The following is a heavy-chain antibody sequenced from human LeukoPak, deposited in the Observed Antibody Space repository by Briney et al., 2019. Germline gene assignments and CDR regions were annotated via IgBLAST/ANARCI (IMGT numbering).Heavy chain of an antibody. D-gene: IGHD2-15*01. CDR1: GGSFSGYY. CDR3: ARALVAATGDFDY. J-gene: IGHJ4*02. CDR2: INHSGST. V-gene: IGHV4-34*01. Sequence: SETLSLTCAVYGGSFSGYYWSWIRQPPGKGLEWIGEINHSGSTNYNPSLKSRVTISVDTSKNQFSLKLSSVTAADTAVYYCARALVAATGDFDYWGQGTLVTVSS.